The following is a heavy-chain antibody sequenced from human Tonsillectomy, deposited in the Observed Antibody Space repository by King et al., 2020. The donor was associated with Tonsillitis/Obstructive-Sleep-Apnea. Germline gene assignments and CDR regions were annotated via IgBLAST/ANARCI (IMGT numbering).Heavy chain of an antibody. D-gene: IGHD3-3*01. CDR3: ASFDAYSAFLPGTWFDP. J-gene: IGHJ5*02. V-gene: IGHV4-34*01. CDR1: GGSFSGYY. Sequence: VQLQQWGAGLLKPSETLSLTCAVYGGSFSGYYWSWIRQPPGKGLEWIGEINHSGSTNYNPSLKSRVTISVDTSKNQFSLKLSSVTAADTAVYYCASFDAYSAFLPGTWFDPWGQGTLVTVSS. CDR2: INHSGST.